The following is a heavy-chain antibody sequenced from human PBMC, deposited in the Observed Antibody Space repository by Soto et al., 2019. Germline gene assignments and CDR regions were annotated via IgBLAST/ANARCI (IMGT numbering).Heavy chain of an antibody. J-gene: IGHJ4*02. CDR2: IFYSGTA. V-gene: IGHV4-59*01. CDR1: GDSLSGFF. D-gene: IGHD6-19*01. CDR3: ARDRSSGWPSRFDF. Sequence: PSETLSLTCTISGDSLSGFFWSWIRQSPGKGFEWIGHIFYSGTAIYNPSLTSRVTFSFDTSRNQLSLNLHSVTAADTAVYYCARDRSSGWPSRFDFWGQGTPVTVSS.